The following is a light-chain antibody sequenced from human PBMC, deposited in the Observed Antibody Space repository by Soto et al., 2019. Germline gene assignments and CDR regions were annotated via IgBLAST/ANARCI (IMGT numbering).Light chain of an antibody. V-gene: IGKV1-39*01. CDR1: QSISTS. CDR2: DAS. CDR3: LQTYTVPRT. Sequence: DIQMTQSPSSLSASVGDRVTITCQASQSISTSLCWFQQKPGRAPKLLISDASTLQSGVPSRFSGSGFGTDFTLTISSLQPEDFAAYYCLQTYTVPRTFGQGTNLDIK. J-gene: IGKJ2*01.